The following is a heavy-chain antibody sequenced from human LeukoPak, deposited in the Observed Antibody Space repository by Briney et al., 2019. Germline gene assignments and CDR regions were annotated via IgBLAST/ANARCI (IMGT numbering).Heavy chain of an antibody. CDR3: SRDLSVTTLGY. CDR1: GGSISSYY. CDR2: IYYSGST. D-gene: IGHD4-17*01. V-gene: IGHV4-59*12. Sequence: PSETLSLTCTVSGGSISSYYWSWIRQPPGKGLEWIGYIYYSGSTNYNPSLKSRVTISVDTSKNQFSLKLSSVTAADTAVYYCSRDLSVTTLGYWGQGALVTVSS. J-gene: IGHJ4*02.